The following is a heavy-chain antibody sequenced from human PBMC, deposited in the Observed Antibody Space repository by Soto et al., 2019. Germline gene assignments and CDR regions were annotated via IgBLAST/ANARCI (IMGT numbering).Heavy chain of an antibody. CDR3: AIVGVGATPDFEY. CDR2: INQDGSEK. J-gene: IGHJ4*02. V-gene: IGHV3-7*01. D-gene: IGHD2-15*01. Sequence: EVQLVESGGGLVQPGGSLRVSCAVSEFTFSTYWMSWVRQAPGKGLEWVASINQDGSEKYYVDSLKGRFTISRDNAKNSLYLQMNGLRAEDTAVYYCAIVGVGATPDFEYWGQGTLVTVSS. CDR1: EFTFSTYW.